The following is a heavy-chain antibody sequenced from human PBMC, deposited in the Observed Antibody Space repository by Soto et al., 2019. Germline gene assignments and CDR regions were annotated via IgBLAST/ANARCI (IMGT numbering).Heavy chain of an antibody. CDR1: GGTFISYA. D-gene: IGHD6-19*01. CDR3: AGSIAVAGTIADY. Sequence: ASVKVSFKASGGTFISYAISWVRQAPGQGLEWMGGIIPIFGTANYAQKFQGRVTITADKSTSTAYMELSSLRSEDTAVYYCAGSIAVAGTIADYWGQGTLVTVSS. J-gene: IGHJ4*02. CDR2: IIPIFGTA. V-gene: IGHV1-69*06.